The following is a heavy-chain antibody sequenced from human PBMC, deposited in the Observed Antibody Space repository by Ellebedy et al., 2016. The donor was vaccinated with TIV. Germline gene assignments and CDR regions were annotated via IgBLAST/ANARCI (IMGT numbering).Heavy chain of an antibody. V-gene: IGHV4-39*01. CDR1: GGSISSSSYY. J-gene: IGHJ4*02. D-gene: IGHD6-6*01. Sequence: SETLSLXCTVSGGSISSSSYYWGWIRQPPGKGLEWIGSIYYSGSTYYNPSLKSRVTLSVDTSKNQFSLKLSSVTAADTAVYYCARQEYSSSSGSDYWGQGTLVTVSS. CDR2: IYYSGST. CDR3: ARQEYSSSSGSDY.